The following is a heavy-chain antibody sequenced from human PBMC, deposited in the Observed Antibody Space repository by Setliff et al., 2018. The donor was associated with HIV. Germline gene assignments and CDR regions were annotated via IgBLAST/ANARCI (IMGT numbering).Heavy chain of an antibody. CDR3: ARGESFYDSSGNYFDY. D-gene: IGHD3-22*01. J-gene: IGHJ4*02. CDR1: GGTFSSYV. CDR2: AIPMLGIA. V-gene: IGHV1-69*10. Sequence: ASVKVSCKASGGTFSSYVINWVRQAPGQGLEWMGGAIPMLGIANHVHKFQGRFTISRDDSKNSLYLQMNSLKTEDTAVYFCARGESFYDSSGNYFDYWGQGTLVTVSS.